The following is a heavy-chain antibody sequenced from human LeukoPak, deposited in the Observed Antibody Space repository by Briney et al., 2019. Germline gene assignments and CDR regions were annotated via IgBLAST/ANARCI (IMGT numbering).Heavy chain of an antibody. Sequence: GGSLRLSCAASGFALSSYGMHWVRQAPGKGLEWVAVISYDGSNKYNADSVKGRFTISRDNSKNTLYLQMNSLRAEDTAVCYCAKVRGLVVLDYWGQGTLVTVSS. CDR1: GFALSSYG. V-gene: IGHV3-30*18. J-gene: IGHJ4*02. CDR2: ISYDGSNK. D-gene: IGHD2-2*01. CDR3: AKVRGLVVLDY.